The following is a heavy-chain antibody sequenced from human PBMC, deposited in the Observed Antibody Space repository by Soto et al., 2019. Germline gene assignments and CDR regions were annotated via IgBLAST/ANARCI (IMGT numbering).Heavy chain of an antibody. V-gene: IGHV3-21*01. J-gene: IGHJ6*02. CDR2: ISSRSDI. CDR1: GFTFSTYI. D-gene: IGHD2-2*02. Sequence: GGSLRLSCVGSGFTFSTYIINWVRQAPGKGLEWVSSISSRSDIYYADSVKGRFTISRDNAKNSVSLQMNSLRAEDTAVYYCAREYTAWPLAYGLDVWGQGTTVTVYS. CDR3: AREYTAWPLAYGLDV.